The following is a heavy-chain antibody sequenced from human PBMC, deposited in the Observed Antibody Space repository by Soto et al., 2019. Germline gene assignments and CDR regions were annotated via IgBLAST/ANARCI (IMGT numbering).Heavy chain of an antibody. CDR2: INHSGST. CDR1: GGSFSGYY. CDR3: ARGPSYYDFWSGHNWFDP. V-gene: IGHV4-34*01. D-gene: IGHD3-3*01. J-gene: IGHJ5*02. Sequence: SETLSLTCAVYGGSFSGYYWSWIRQPPGKGLEWIGEINHSGSTNYNPSLKSRVTISVDTSKNQFSLKLSSVTAADTAVYYCARGPSYYDFWSGHNWFDPWGQGTLVTVS.